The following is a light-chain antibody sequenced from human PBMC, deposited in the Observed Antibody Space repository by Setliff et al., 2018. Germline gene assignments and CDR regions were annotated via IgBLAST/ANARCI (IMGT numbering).Light chain of an antibody. CDR1: QSISSSY. J-gene: IGKJ4*01. CDR3: QQYSDTPLT. CDR2: GAS. V-gene: IGKV3-20*01. Sequence: EIVLTQSPGTLSLSPGERATLSCRASQSISSSYLAWYQQRPGQAPRLLMYGASSRATGIPDRFSGGGSETDFFLTISRLEPEDFAVYYCQQYSDTPLTFGGGTKWIS.